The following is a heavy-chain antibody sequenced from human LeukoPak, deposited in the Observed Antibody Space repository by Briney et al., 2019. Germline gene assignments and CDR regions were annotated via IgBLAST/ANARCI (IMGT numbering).Heavy chain of an antibody. CDR3: AREPPGIAAAAPGDY. J-gene: IGHJ4*02. CDR2: IWYDGSNK. CDR1: GFTFSSYG. V-gene: IGHV3-33*01. Sequence: GRSLRLSCAASGFTFSSYGMHWVRQAPGKGLEWVAVIWYDGSNKYYADSVKGRFTISRDNSKNTLYLQMNSLRAEDTAVYYCAREPPGIAAAAPGDYWGQGTLVTVSS. D-gene: IGHD6-13*01.